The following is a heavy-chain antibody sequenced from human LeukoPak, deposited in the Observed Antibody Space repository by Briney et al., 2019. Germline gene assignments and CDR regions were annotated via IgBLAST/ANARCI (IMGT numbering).Heavy chain of an antibody. J-gene: IGHJ4*02. CDR1: GGSISSSSYY. CDR3: ARVGGWPRYYFDY. CDR2: IYYSGST. V-gene: IGHV4-39*07. Sequence: SEPLSLTCTVSGGSISSSSYYWGWIRQPPGKGLEWIGSIYYSGSTYYNPSLKSRVTISVDTSKNQFSLKLSSVTAADTAVYYCARVGGWPRYYFDYWGQGTLVTVSS. D-gene: IGHD6-19*01.